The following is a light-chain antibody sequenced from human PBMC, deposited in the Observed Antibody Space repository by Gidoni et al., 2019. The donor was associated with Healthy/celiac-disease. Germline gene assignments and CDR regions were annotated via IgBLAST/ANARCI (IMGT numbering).Light chain of an antibody. CDR2: AAS. CDR3: QQLNSYPLT. CDR1: QGISSY. V-gene: IGKV1-9*01. Sequence: DIQLTQSPSFLSASVRDRVTIPCRASQGISSYLAWYQQKPEKAPKLLIYAASTLQSGVPSRFSGSGSGTEFTLTISSLQPEDFATYYCQQLNSYPLTFGQGTKVEIK. J-gene: IGKJ1*01.